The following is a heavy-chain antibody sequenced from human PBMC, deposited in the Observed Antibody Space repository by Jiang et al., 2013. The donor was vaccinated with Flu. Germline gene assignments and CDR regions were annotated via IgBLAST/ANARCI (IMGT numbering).Heavy chain of an antibody. CDR1: GGSISSSSYY. CDR2: IYYSGST. J-gene: IGHJ5*02. CDR3: ARHMVTMIVVVIPPADNWFDP. D-gene: IGHD3-22*01. V-gene: IGHV4-39*01. Sequence: GLVKPSETLSLTCTVSGGSISSSSYYWGWIRQPPGKGLEWIGSIYYSGSTYYNPSLKSRVTISVDTSKNQFSLKLSSVTAADTAVYYCARHMVTMIVVVIPPADNWFDPWGQGTLVTVSS.